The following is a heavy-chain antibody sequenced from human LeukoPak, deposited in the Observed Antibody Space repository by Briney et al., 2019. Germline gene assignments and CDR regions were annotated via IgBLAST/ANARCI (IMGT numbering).Heavy chain of an antibody. CDR3: ARIVVVTAILDY. Sequence: SETLSLTCTVSGGSISSGGYYWSWIRQHPGKGLEWIGYIYYSGSTYYNPSLKSRVTISVDTSKNQFSLKLSSVTAADTAVYYYARIVVVTAILDYWGQGTLVTVSS. J-gene: IGHJ4*02. CDR2: IYYSGST. CDR1: GGSISSGGYY. D-gene: IGHD2-21*02. V-gene: IGHV4-31*03.